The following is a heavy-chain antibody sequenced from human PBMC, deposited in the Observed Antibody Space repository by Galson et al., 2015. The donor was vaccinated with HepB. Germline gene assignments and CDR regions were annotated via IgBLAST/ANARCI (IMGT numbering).Heavy chain of an antibody. Sequence: SVKVSCKASGGTFSSYAISWVRQAPGQGLEWMGGIIPIFGTANYAQKFQGRVTITADKSTSTAYMELSSLRSEDTAVYYCARAVFYGVNSDYFDYWGQGTLVTVSS. D-gene: IGHD4-23*01. CDR2: IIPIFGTA. CDR3: ARAVFYGVNSDYFDY. V-gene: IGHV1-69*06. CDR1: GGTFSSYA. J-gene: IGHJ4*02.